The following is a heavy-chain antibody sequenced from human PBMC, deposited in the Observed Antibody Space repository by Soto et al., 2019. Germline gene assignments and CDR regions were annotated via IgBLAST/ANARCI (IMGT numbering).Heavy chain of an antibody. D-gene: IGHD2-15*01. CDR2: ISAYNGNT. V-gene: IGHV1-18*01. J-gene: IGHJ4*02. CDR3: XXXXTPIDY. Sequence: QVHLVQSGAEVKKPGASVKVSCTASGYTFTNFGISXXXXXXGQGLEWMGWISAYNGNTNYAQKFQGRVTMTTDTXXXXXXXXXXXXXXXXXXXXXXXXXXTPIDYWGQGTLVTVSS. CDR1: GYTFTNFG.